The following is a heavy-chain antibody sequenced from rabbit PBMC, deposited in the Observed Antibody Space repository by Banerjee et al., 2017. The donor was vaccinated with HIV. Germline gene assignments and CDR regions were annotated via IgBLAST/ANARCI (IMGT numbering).Heavy chain of an antibody. CDR3: ARGSATMTMVITGYYLNL. J-gene: IGHJ4*01. D-gene: IGHD2-1*01. Sequence: QEQLKESGGGMVQPGGSLKLSCKVSGFDFSSYYMTWVRQAPGKGLEWTGYIDPVFGNTYYASWVKGRFTISKTSSTTVTLQMTSLTVADTATYFCARGSATMTMVITGYYLNLWGPGTLVTVS. CDR1: GFDFSSYYM. V-gene: IGHV1S45*01. CDR2: IDPVFGNT.